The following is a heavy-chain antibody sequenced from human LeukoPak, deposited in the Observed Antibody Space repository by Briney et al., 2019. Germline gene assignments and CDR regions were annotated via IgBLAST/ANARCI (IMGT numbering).Heavy chain of an antibody. CDR1: GFTFSSYA. V-gene: IGHV3-30*04. Sequence: PGGSLRLSCAASGFTFSSYAMHWVRQAPGKGLEWVAVISYDGSNKYYADSVKGRFTISRDNSKNTLYLQMNNLRAEDTAVYYCARACITMIVVVPDYWGQGTLVTVSS. CDR3: ARACITMIVVVPDY. J-gene: IGHJ4*02. D-gene: IGHD3-22*01. CDR2: ISYDGSNK.